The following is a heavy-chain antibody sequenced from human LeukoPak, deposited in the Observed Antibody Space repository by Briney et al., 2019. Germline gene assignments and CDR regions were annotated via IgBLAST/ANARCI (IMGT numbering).Heavy chain of an antibody. J-gene: IGHJ6*02. CDR1: GGTFSSYA. CDR2: IIPILGIA. D-gene: IGHD6-13*01. Sequence: SVKVSCKASGGTFSSYAISWVRQAPGQGLEWMGRIIPILGIANYAQKFQGRVTITADKSTSTAYVELSSLRSEDTAVYYCARDQRDSSSWYWEYYYYYGMDVWGQGTTVTVSS. CDR3: ARDQRDSSSWYWEYYYYYGMDV. V-gene: IGHV1-69*04.